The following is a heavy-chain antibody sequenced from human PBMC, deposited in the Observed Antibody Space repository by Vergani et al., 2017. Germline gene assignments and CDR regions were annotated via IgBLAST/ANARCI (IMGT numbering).Heavy chain of an antibody. CDR1: GFTFSSYG. Sequence: QVQLVESGGGVVQPGRSLRLSCAASGFTFSSYGMHWVRQAPGKGLEWVAVIWYDGSNKYYADSVKGRFTISRDNSKNTLYLQMNSLRAEDTAVYYCARSGYSSSLPTTFYYYYGMDVWGQGTTVTVSS. CDR3: ARSGYSSSLPTTFYYYYGMDV. V-gene: IGHV3-33*01. CDR2: IWYDGSNK. D-gene: IGHD6-13*01. J-gene: IGHJ6*02.